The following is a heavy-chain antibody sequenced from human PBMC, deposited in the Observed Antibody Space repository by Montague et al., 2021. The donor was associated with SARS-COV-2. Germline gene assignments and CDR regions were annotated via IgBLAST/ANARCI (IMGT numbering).Heavy chain of an antibody. V-gene: IGHV4-34*01. CDR3: ARLRDGVVPSPILGVGPYYSYYYMDV. CDR2: INHGGST. Sequence: SETLSLTCAVHGTSFSGYYWNWIRQPPGKGLEWIGEINHGGSTNYSRSLKSRLTIPADTSKNQFSLKLTSVAAADTAVYYCARLRDGVVPSPILGVGPYYSYYYMDVWGRGTTVTVSS. CDR1: GTSFSGYY. J-gene: IGHJ6*03. D-gene: IGHD3-10*01.